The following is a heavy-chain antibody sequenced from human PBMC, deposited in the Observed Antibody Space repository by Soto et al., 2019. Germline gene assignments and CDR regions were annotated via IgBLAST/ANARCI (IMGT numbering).Heavy chain of an antibody. D-gene: IGHD2-21*01. J-gene: IGHJ6*02. CDR2: IRAYNGNT. CDR1: GYTFTSYV. Sequence: ASVKVSCKASGYTFTSYVISWVRQAPGQGLAGMGSIRAYNGNTNYAQKLRGRATMTLDTPPSTASIELKSLRSDGTAGYYCARVAIYDYYYYGMDVWGQGTTVTVSS. V-gene: IGHV1-18*04. CDR3: ARVAIYDYYYYGMDV.